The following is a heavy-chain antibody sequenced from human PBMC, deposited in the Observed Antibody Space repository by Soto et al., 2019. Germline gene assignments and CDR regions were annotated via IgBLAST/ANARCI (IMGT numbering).Heavy chain of an antibody. Sequence: QVQLQESGPGLVKPSETLSLTCTVSGGSISSYYWSWIRQPPGKGLEWIGYIYFRGSTNYNPSLKRRVTISVDTSKNQCSLKLSPVTAADTAVYYCASHMVRGVPFGYWGQGTLVTVSS. J-gene: IGHJ4*02. D-gene: IGHD3-10*01. CDR2: IYFRGST. V-gene: IGHV4-59*08. CDR1: GGSISSYY. CDR3: ASHMVRGVPFGY.